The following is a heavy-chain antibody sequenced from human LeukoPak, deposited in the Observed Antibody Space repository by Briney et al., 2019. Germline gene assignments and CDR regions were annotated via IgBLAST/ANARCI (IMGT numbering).Heavy chain of an antibody. CDR2: IYSSGST. CDR3: ARGRGETVAWYDAFDI. CDR1: GGSISSYY. V-gene: IGHV4-59*01. J-gene: IGHJ3*02. D-gene: IGHD3/OR15-3a*01. Sequence: KASETLSLTCTVSGGSISSYYWSWIRQPPGKGLDWIGYIYSSGSTNYNPSLKSRVSISVDTSKNQFSLKLTSVTAADTAVYYCARGRGETVAWYDAFDIWGQGTMVTVSS.